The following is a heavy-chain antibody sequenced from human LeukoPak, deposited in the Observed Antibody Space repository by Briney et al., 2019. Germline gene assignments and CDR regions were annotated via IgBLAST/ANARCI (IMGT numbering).Heavy chain of an antibody. D-gene: IGHD3-22*01. CDR2: ISTYNSDT. Sequence: AASVKVSCKASGYTFTTYGISWVRQAPGQGLEWMGWISTYNSDTNYAQKFQGRVTMTRDTSISTAYMELSRLRSDDTAVYYCARDGVGYYDSSGYYYFQHWGQGTLVTVSS. V-gene: IGHV1-18*01. J-gene: IGHJ1*01. CDR3: ARDGVGYYDSSGYYYFQH. CDR1: GYTFTTYG.